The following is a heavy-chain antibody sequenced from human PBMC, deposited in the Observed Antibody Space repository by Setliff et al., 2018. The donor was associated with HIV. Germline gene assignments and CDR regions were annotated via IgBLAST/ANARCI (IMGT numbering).Heavy chain of an antibody. Sequence: PSETLSLTCTVSGGSISRRDYCWGWIRQPPGKGLEWIGSVYYTWNTYYNPSLKSRVTVSVDTSKNQFSLKLSSVTAADTAVYYCARVPSAGVRGRPDLYHWFDPWGQGTLVTVSS. CDR2: VYYTWNT. J-gene: IGHJ5*02. CDR3: ARVPSAGVRGRPDLYHWFDP. D-gene: IGHD3-3*01. V-gene: IGHV4-39*01. CDR1: GGSISRRDYC.